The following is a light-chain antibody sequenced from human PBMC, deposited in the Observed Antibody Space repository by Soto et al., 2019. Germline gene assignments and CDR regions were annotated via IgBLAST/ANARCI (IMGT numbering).Light chain of an antibody. Sequence: QLVLTQPPSASGTPGQTVTISCSGSNSNIGRNSVYWYQQFPGVAPKLLIYSNNLRPSGVPDRISASKSGTSASLAISGLRSEDEADYFCAAWDDRVWVFGGGTQLTVL. V-gene: IGLV1-47*01. CDR1: NSNIGRNS. CDR3: AAWDDRVWV. CDR2: SNN. J-gene: IGLJ3*02.